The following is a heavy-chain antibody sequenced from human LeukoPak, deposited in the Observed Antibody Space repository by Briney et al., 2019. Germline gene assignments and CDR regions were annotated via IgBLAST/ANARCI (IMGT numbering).Heavy chain of an antibody. Sequence: SETLSLTCTVSGGSVSSGSYYWSWIRQPPGKGLEWIGYIYYSGSTNYNPSLKSRVTISVDTSKNQFSLKLSSVTAADTAVYHCARGTSSLHDAFDIWGQGTMVTVSS. D-gene: IGHD2-2*01. V-gene: IGHV4-61*01. CDR2: IYYSGST. J-gene: IGHJ3*02. CDR3: ARGTSSLHDAFDI. CDR1: GGSVSSGSYY.